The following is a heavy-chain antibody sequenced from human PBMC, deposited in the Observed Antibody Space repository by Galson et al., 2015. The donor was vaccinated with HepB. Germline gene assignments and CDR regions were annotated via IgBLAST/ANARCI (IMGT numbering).Heavy chain of an antibody. CDR2: IYYSGST. CDR3: ARILWGRGVTATPDY. J-gene: IGHJ4*02. D-gene: IGHD2-21*02. V-gene: IGHV4-39*07. Sequence: SETLSLTCTVSGGSISSSSYYWGWIRQPPGKGLEWIGSIYYSGSTYYNPSLKSRVTISVDTSKNQFSLKLSSVTAADTAVYYCARILWGRGVTATPDYWGQGTLVTVSS. CDR1: GGSISSSSYY.